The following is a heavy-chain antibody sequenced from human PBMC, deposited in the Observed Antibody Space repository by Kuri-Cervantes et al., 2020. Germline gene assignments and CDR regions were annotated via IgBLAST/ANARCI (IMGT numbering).Heavy chain of an antibody. V-gene: IGHV3-20*04. D-gene: IGHD7-27*01. CDR1: GFTFDDYG. J-gene: IGHJ4*02. CDR3: AKARLANWGFFPFDY. Sequence: GGSLRLSCAASGFTFDDYGMSWVRQAPGKGLEWVSGISWNSSSIGYADSVRGRFTISRDNAKNSLHLQMNSLRAEDTAFYYCAKARLANWGFFPFDYWGQGTLVTVSS. CDR2: ISWNSSSI.